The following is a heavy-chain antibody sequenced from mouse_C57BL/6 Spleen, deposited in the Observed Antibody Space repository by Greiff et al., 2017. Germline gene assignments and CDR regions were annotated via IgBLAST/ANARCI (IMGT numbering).Heavy chain of an antibody. V-gene: IGHV1-50*01. CDR2: IDPSDSYN. J-gene: IGHJ1*03. Sequence: QVQLQQPGAELVKPGASVKLSCTASGYTFTGYWMQWVKQRPGQGLEWIGEIDPSDSYNNYTPKFKGKATLTVDPSSSPAYLQLSSLTSVDSAVYYCARSPPYYGSTYWDFDVWGTGTTVTVSS. CDR3: ARSPPYYGSTYWDFDV. CDR1: GYTFTGYW. D-gene: IGHD1-1*01.